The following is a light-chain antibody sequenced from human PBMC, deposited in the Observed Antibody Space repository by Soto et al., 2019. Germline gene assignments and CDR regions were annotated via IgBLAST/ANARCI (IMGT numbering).Light chain of an antibody. CDR2: AAS. CDR1: QGISSY. V-gene: IGKV1-9*01. Sequence: DIQLTQSPSFLSASVGDRVTITCRASQGISSYLAWYQQKPGKAPNLLIYAASTLQTGVPSRFSGSGSGTEFSLTISSLQPEDFATYYCQQLNTYPITFGQGTRLEI. J-gene: IGKJ5*01. CDR3: QQLNTYPIT.